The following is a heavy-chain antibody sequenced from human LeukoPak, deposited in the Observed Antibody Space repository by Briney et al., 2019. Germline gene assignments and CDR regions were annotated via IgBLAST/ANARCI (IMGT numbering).Heavy chain of an antibody. CDR3: ARVVIAAAGRRFDY. V-gene: IGHV4-59*01. CDR1: GGSISSYY. CDR2: IYYSGST. Sequence: SETLSLTCTVSGGSISSYYWSWIRQPPGKGLEWIGYIYYSGSTNYNPSLKSRVTISVDTSKNQFSLKLSSVTAADTAVYYCARVVIAAAGRRFDYWGQGTLVTVSS. J-gene: IGHJ4*02. D-gene: IGHD6-13*01.